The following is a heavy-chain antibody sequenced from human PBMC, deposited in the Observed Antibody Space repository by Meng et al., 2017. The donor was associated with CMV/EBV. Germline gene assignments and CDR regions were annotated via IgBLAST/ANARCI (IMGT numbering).Heavy chain of an antibody. CDR2: IYWDDDK. D-gene: IGHD6-13*01. CDR3: AHKGRRMAAAGINWFDP. V-gene: IGHV2-5*02. J-gene: IGHJ5*02. CDR1: GFSLSTSGVG. Sequence: QITLKESGPTLVKPTQTLTLTCTFSGFSLSTSGVGVGWIRQPPGKALEWLALIYWDDDKRYSPSLKSRLTITKDTSKNQVVLTMTNMEPVDTATYYCAHKGRRMAAAGINWFDPWGQGTLVTVSS.